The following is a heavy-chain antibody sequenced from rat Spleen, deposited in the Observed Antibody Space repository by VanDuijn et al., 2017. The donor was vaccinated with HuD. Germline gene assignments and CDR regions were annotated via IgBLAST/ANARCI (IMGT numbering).Heavy chain of an antibody. V-gene: IGHV3-3*01. J-gene: IGHJ3*01. Sequence: VQLKESGPGLVKPSLTLSLTCSVTGYSITSSYRWNWIRKFPGNKLEWMGYINSAGSTNYNPSLKSRISITRDTSKNQFFLQVNSVTTEDTATYYCARSAGSWFAYWGQGTLVTVSS. CDR2: INSAGST. D-gene: IGHD1-7*01. CDR1: GYSITSSYR. CDR3: ARSAGSWFAY.